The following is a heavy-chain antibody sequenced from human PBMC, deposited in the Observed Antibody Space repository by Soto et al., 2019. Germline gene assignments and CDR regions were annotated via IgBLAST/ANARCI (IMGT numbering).Heavy chain of an antibody. V-gene: IGHV1-18*01. CDR1: GYTFTSYG. D-gene: IGHD3-16*01. Sequence: ASVKVSCKASGYTFTSYGISCVRQAPGQGLEWMGWISAYNGNTNCAQKLQGRVTMTTDTSTSTAYLELRSLRSDDTAVYYCARAPITAQYYYYYGMDVWGQGTTVTISS. CDR2: ISAYNGNT. J-gene: IGHJ6*02. CDR3: ARAPITAQYYYYYGMDV.